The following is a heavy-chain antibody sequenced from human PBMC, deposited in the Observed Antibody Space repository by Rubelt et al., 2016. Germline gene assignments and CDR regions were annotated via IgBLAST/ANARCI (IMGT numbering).Heavy chain of an antibody. CDR2: IYWDYDI. D-gene: IGHD4-17*01. Sequence: QITLKESGPTLVKPTPTLTLTCTFSVFSLTTSGLGVGWIRQPPGKALEWVALIYWDYDILYSPTLPNRLTITKETSENQLGLTMTDMDPVDTGTYYGARRRGDGDYLDYWGQGTLVTVSS. J-gene: IGHJ4*02. CDR3: ARRRGDGDYLDY. CDR1: VFSLTTSGLG. V-gene: IGHV2-5*02.